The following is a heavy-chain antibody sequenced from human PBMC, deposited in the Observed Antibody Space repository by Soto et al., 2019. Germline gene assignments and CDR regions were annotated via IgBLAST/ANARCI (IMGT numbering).Heavy chain of an antibody. J-gene: IGHJ4*02. CDR2: ISSSSTI. CDR1: GFTFSSYS. CDR3: AREVHDSSGYETPFDY. Sequence: GGSLRLSCAASGFTFSSYSMNWVRQAPGKGLEWVSYISSSSTIYYADSVKGRFTISRDNAKNSLYLQMNSLRDEDTAVYYCAREVHDSSGYETPFDYWGQGTLVTVSS. V-gene: IGHV3-48*02. D-gene: IGHD3-22*01.